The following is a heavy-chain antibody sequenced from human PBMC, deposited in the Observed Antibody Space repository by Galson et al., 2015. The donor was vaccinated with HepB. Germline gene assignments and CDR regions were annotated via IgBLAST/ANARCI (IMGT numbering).Heavy chain of an antibody. D-gene: IGHD5-24*01. J-gene: IGHJ6*03. CDR1: GYTFPSYG. CDR3: ARWMADHFYYMDV. V-gene: IGHV1-18*01. CDR2: ISAYNGHT. Sequence: QSGAEVKKPGASVKVSCKASGYTFPSYGITWVRQATGEGLEWMGWISAYNGHTNYAQKLQGRVTMTTDTSTSTAYMELRSLRSDDTAVYYCARWMADHFYYMDVWGKGTTVLVSS.